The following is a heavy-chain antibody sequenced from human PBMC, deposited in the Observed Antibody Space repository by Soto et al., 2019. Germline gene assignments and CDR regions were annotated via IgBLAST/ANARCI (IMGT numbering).Heavy chain of an antibody. CDR2: FDPEDGTA. V-gene: IGHV1-24*01. CDR3: ARVPYSSPNWFDP. D-gene: IGHD6-19*01. Sequence: ASVKVSCKVSGYTLTELSMHWVRQAPGKGLEWMGGFDPEDGTANYAQKFQGRVTITADESTSTAYMELSSLRSEDTAVYYCARVPYSSPNWFDPWGQGTLVTVPS. J-gene: IGHJ5*02. CDR1: GYTLTELS.